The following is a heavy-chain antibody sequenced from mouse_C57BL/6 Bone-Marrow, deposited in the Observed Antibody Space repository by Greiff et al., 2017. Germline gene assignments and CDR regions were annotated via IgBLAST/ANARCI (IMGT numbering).Heavy chain of an antibody. CDR3: AREGYYGYDVFDY. V-gene: IGHV5-16*01. CDR1: GFTFSDYY. CDR2: INYDGSST. D-gene: IGHD2-2*01. J-gene: IGHJ2*01. Sequence: DVKLVESEGGLVQPGSSMKLSCTASGFTFSDYYMAWVRQVPEKGLEWVANINYDGSSTYYLDSLKSRFIISGDNAKNILYLQMSSLKSEDTATYYCAREGYYGYDVFDYWGQGTTLTVSS.